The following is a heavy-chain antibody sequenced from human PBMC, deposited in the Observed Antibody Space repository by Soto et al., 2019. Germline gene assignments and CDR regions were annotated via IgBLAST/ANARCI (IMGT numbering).Heavy chain of an antibody. D-gene: IGHD5-12*01. J-gene: IGHJ4*02. CDR1: GFTFSNYF. V-gene: IGHV3-74*01. Sequence: GSLRLSCAASGFTFSNYFMHWVRQAPGKGLVWVSRIDSDGSRTNYADSVEGRFTISRDNAKNTLYLQMNSLTSEDTAVYYCARDKSGPADYWGRGTLVTVSS. CDR3: ARDKSGPADY. CDR2: IDSDGSRT.